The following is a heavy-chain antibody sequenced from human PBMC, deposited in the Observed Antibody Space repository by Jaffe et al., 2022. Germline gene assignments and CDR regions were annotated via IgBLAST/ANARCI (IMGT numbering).Heavy chain of an antibody. CDR1: GFTFSSYD. CDR3: ARVGDYGLAIDY. J-gene: IGHJ4*02. CDR2: IGTAGDT. Sequence: EVQLVESGGGLVQPGGSLRLSCAASGFTFSSYDMHWVRQATGKGLEWVSAIGTAGDTYYPGSVKGRFTISRENAKNSLYLQMNSLRAGDTAVYYCARVGDYGLAIDYWGQGTLVTVSS. D-gene: IGHD4-17*01. V-gene: IGHV3-13*01.